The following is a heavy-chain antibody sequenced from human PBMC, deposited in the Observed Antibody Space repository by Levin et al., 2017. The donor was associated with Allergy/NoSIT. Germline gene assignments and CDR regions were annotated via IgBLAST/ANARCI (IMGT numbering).Heavy chain of an antibody. CDR2: IYYSGST. D-gene: IGHD4-23*01. J-gene: IGHJ4*02. V-gene: IGHV4-61*01. CDR3: ARTGGNYEFDY. Sequence: PGGSLRLSCTVSGVSVSSSTYYWSWIRQPPGKGLEWIGYIYYSGSTNYNPSLKSRVTISLDTSKNQFSLKLSSVTAADTAIYYCARTGGNYEFDYWGQGTLVTVSS. CDR1: GVSVSSSTYY.